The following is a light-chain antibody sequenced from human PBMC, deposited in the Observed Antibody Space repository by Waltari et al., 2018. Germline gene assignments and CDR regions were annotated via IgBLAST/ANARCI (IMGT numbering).Light chain of an antibody. CDR1: QSISSY. J-gene: IGKJ4*01. Sequence: DIQMTQSPSSLSASVGDRVTITCRASQSISSYLNWYQQKPGKAPRLLIYAASNLQSGVPSRFSGSGSGTDFTLTISSLQPEDFATYYCQKSYSTLLTFGGGTKVEIK. CDR3: QKSYSTLLT. V-gene: IGKV1-39*01. CDR2: AAS.